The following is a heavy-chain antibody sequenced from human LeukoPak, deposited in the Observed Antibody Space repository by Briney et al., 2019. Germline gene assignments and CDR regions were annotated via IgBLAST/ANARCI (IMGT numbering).Heavy chain of an antibody. Sequence: GGSLRLSCAASRFTFSSYAMSWVRQAPGKGLEWVSAISGSGGSTYYADSVKGRFTISRDNSKNTLYLQMNSLRAEDTAVYYCAKDYTAMAYGLADYWGQGTLVTVSS. V-gene: IGHV3-23*01. CDR3: AKDYTAMAYGLADY. J-gene: IGHJ4*02. CDR1: RFTFSSYA. CDR2: ISGSGGST. D-gene: IGHD5-18*01.